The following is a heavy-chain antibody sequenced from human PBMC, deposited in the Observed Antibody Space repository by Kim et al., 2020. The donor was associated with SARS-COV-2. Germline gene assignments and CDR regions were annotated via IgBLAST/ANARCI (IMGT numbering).Heavy chain of an antibody. J-gene: IGHJ4*02. CDR2: ISYDGSNK. Sequence: GGSLRLSCAASGFTFSRYGMHWVRQAPGKGLEWVAVISYDGSNKYYADSVKGRFTIFRDNSKSTLYLQMNSLRTEDTAVYYCAKDSGTVTTLDYWGLGTLVTVSS. CDR1: GFTFSRYG. D-gene: IGHD4-17*01. CDR3: AKDSGTVTTLDY. V-gene: IGHV3-30*18.